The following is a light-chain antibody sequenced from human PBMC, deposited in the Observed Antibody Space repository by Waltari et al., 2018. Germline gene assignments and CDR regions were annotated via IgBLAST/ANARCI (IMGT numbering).Light chain of an antibody. J-gene: IGLJ2*01. V-gene: IGLV3-25*03. Sequence: SYELTQPPSVSVSPGQTARITRPGDALPNQHGFWYQQKPGQAPVLVIHRDTERPSGIPERFSGSNSGTTVTLTITAVQAEDEADYYCQSADSSGTYVIFGGGTKLSVL. CDR1: ALPNQH. CDR2: RDT. CDR3: QSADSSGTYVI.